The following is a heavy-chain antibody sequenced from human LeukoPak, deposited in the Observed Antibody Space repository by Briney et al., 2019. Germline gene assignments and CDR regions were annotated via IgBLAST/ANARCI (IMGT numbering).Heavy chain of an antibody. CDR3: AREAVVVPAAPYAFDI. CDR2: MNPNSGNT. J-gene: IGHJ3*02. Sequence: EASVKVSCKASGYTFTSYDINWVRQATGQGLEWMGWMNPNSGNTGYAQKFQGRVTITRNTSISTAYMELSSLRSEDTAMYYCAREAVVVPAAPYAFDIWGQGTMVTVSS. V-gene: IGHV1-8*03. CDR1: GYTFTSYD. D-gene: IGHD2-2*01.